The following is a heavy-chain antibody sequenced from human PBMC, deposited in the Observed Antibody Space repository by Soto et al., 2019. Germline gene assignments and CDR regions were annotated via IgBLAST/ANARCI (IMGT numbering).Heavy chain of an antibody. D-gene: IGHD2-15*01. CDR1: GYSFTSYW. CDR3: ARQPWGDYCSGGSCYSVNFDY. V-gene: IGHV5-51*01. CDR2: IYPGDSDT. J-gene: IGHJ4*02. Sequence: PGESLKISCKGSGYSFTSYWIGWVRQMPGKGLEWMGIIYPGDSDTRYSPSFQGQVTISADKSISTAYLQWSSLKASDTAMYYCARQPWGDYCSGGSCYSVNFDYWGQGTLVTVSS.